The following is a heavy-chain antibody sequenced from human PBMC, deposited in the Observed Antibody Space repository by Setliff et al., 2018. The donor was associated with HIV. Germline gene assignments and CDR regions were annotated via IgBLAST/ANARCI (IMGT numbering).Heavy chain of an antibody. J-gene: IGHJ6*02. Sequence: SETLSLTCTVTGGSISSGGFYWTWIRQHPGKGLEWIGYIYNTGSTYHSPSLESRVTISIDTSKNQFSLKLSSVTAADTAVYYCARSYDSSGYYYAVDVWGQGTTVTVSS. D-gene: IGHD3-22*01. CDR2: IYNTGST. CDR1: GGSISSGGFY. V-gene: IGHV4-31*03. CDR3: ARSYDSSGYYYAVDV.